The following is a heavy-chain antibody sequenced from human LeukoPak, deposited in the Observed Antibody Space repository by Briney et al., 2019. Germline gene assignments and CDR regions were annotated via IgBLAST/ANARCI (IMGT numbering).Heavy chain of an antibody. J-gene: IGHJ4*02. CDR1: GYTFTSYA. CDR3: ARWESRSFDY. D-gene: IGHD1-26*01. V-gene: IGHV1-3*01. Sequence: ASVKVSCKASGYTFTSYAMHWVRQAPGQRLEWMGWINASNGNTKYSQKFQGRVTITRDTSASTAYMELSSLRSEDTAVYYCARWESRSFDYWGQGTLVTVSS. CDR2: INASNGNT.